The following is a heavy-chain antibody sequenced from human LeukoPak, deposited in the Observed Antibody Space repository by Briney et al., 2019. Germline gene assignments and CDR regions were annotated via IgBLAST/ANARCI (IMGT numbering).Heavy chain of an antibody. CDR2: IYPGDSDT. J-gene: IGHJ4*02. CDR3: ASSTAMAGFDY. D-gene: IGHD5-18*01. Sequence: GESLQISCKGSGYSFTSYWIGWVRQLPGKGLEWMGIIYPGDSDTRYSPSFQGQVTISADKSISTAYLQWSSLKASDTAMYYCASSTAMAGFDYWGQGTLVTVSS. V-gene: IGHV5-51*01. CDR1: GYSFTSYW.